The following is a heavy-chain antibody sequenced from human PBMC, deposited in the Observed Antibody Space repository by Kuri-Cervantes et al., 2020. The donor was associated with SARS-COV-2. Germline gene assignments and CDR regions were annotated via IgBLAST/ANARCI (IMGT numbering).Heavy chain of an antibody. V-gene: IGHV3-7*01. D-gene: IGHD3-3*01. J-gene: IGHJ4*02. Sequence: GGSLRLSCAASGFTFSSYWMSWVRQAPGKGLEWVANIKQDGSEKYYVDSVKGRFTISRDNAKNSLYLQMNGLRAEDTAVYYCARERQNYDFWSGYVGSYFDYWGQGTLVTVSS. CDR2: IKQDGSEK. CDR3: ARERQNYDFWSGYVGSYFDY. CDR1: GFTFSSYW.